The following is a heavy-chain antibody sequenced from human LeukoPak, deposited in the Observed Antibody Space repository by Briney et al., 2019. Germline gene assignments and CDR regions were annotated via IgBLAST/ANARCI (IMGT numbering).Heavy chain of an antibody. V-gene: IGHV5-51*01. CDR1: GYRFTSYW. J-gene: IGHJ4*02. CDR3: ARLSCRSGGSCYLDY. Sequence: GESLKISCKGSGYRFTSYWIGWVRQMPGKGLEWMGIIYPGDSDTRYSPSFQGQVTISADKSISTAYLQWSSLKASDADMYYRARLSCRSGGSCYLDYWGQGTLVTVSS. CDR2: IYPGDSDT. D-gene: IGHD2-15*01.